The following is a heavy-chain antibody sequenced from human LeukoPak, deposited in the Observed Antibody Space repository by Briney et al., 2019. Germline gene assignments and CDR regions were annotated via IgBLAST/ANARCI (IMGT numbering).Heavy chain of an antibody. J-gene: IGHJ4*02. CDR2: ISSSSSYI. CDR1: GFTFSSYS. CDR3: ARGDCGSTSCQTTFDY. V-gene: IGHV3-21*01. D-gene: IGHD2-2*01. Sequence: GGSLRLSCAASGFTFSSYSMNWVRQAPGKGLEWVSSISSSSSYIYYADSVKGRFTISRDNAKNSLYLQMNSLRAEDTAVYYCARGDCGSTSCQTTFDYWGQGTLVTVSS.